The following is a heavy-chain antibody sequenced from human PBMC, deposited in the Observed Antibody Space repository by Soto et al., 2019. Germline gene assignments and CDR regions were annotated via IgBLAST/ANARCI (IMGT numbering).Heavy chain of an antibody. Sequence: QMQLIQSGAEVKKSGSSVKVTCKASGGTFSSDSISWVRQAPGEGLEWMGGVIPLFGTANYAQKFEGRVTITADESTSTAYMELSSLRSDDTAVYYCARVHMIVVVCERYHYKGLDVWGQGTAVTVSS. CDR1: GGTFSSDS. V-gene: IGHV1-69*01. CDR3: ARVHMIVVVCERYHYKGLDV. CDR2: VIPLFGTA. D-gene: IGHD3-22*01. J-gene: IGHJ6*02.